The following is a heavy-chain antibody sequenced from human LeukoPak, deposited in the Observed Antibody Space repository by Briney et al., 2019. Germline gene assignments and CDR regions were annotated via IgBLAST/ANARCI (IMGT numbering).Heavy chain of an antibody. Sequence: PSETLSLTCTVSGGSISSYYWSWIRQPPGKGLEWIGYIYYSGSTNYNPSLKSRVTISVDTSKNQFSLKLSSVTAADTAVYYCARRGGSYYDWFDPWGQGTLVTVSS. D-gene: IGHD1-26*01. V-gene: IGHV4-59*01. J-gene: IGHJ5*02. CDR3: ARRGGSYYDWFDP. CDR1: GGSISSYY. CDR2: IYYSGST.